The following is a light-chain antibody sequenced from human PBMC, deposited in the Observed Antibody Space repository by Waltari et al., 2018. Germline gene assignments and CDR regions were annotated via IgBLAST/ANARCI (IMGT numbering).Light chain of an antibody. CDR2: SAS. CDR1: QSFSSS. Sequence: VGDSVTITCRASQSFSSSLAWYQQKPGKAPQLLIYSASSLQSGVPSRFSGSKSGTDFTLTISSLQPEDIASYYCQQYYSDPPTFGGGTKVEVK. CDR3: QQYYSDPPT. J-gene: IGKJ4*01. V-gene: IGKV1-27*01.